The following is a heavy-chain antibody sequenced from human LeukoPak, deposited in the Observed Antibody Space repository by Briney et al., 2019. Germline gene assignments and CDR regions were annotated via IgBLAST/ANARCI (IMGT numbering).Heavy chain of an antibody. CDR3: ARRFRD. CDR2: IRGDGSLK. J-gene: IGHJ4*02. D-gene: IGHD5-24*01. Sequence: GGSLRLSCVGSGLTFNGFEMNWVRQAPGKGPEWVSYIRGDGSLKTYAESVKGRFTISRDNAKNSVYLQMDSLRVEDTAIYYCARRFRDWGQGILVTVSS. V-gene: IGHV3-48*03. CDR1: GLTFNGFE.